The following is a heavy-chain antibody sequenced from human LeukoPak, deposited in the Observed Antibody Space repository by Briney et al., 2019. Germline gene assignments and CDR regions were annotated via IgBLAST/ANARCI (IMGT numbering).Heavy chain of an antibody. V-gene: IGHV3-23*01. CDR1: GSTFSSYA. J-gene: IGHJ4*02. D-gene: IGHD4-17*01. CDR3: AKDQGVDYGDYGAHFDY. Sequence: GGSLRLSCAASGSTFSSYAMSWVRQAPGKGLEWVSAISGSGGSTYYADSVKGRFTISRDNSKNTLYLQMNSLRAEDTAVYYCAKDQGVDYGDYGAHFDYWGQGTLVTVSS. CDR2: ISGSGGST.